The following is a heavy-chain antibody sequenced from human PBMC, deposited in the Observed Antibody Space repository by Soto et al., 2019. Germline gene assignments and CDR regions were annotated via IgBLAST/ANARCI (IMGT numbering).Heavy chain of an antibody. CDR3: ARDLGIGSGAFDI. D-gene: IGHD2-2*03. J-gene: IGHJ3*02. V-gene: IGHV4-59*01. CDR2: IYFSGST. CDR1: GDSISDYY. Sequence: QVQLQESGPGLVKPSETLSLTCKVSGDSISDYYWVWIRQSPGHVLEWIGYIYFSGSTDSNPSLLSRATISIDPSKNQFSLTVKSVTAADTAVYYCARDLGIGSGAFDIWRPVTVVTVSS.